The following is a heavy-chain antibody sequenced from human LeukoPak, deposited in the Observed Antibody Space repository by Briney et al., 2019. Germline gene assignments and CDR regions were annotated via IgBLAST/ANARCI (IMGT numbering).Heavy chain of an antibody. Sequence: SETLSLTCTVSGGSINSYYWSWIRQPPGKGLECIGYIFYSGSTNYNPSLKSRVTISVDTSKNQFSLKLSSVTAADTAVYYCAKEGTAGKNLNWFDPWGQGTLVTVSS. V-gene: IGHV4-59*01. J-gene: IGHJ5*02. CDR1: GGSINSYY. CDR3: AKEGTAGKNLNWFDP. D-gene: IGHD1-1*01. CDR2: IFYSGST.